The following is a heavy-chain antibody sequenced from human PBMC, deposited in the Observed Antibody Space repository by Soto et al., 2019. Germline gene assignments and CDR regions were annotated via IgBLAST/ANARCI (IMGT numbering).Heavy chain of an antibody. V-gene: IGHV4-34*01. Sequence: PSETLSLTCAVSDGSFSGYYWSWIRQPPGKGLEWIGEITHRGSSNYSPSLKSRVTISAQTTKKQFSLKVTSVTAADTAVYYCARGQDLWVPDALDIWGQGTMVTVSS. D-gene: IGHD3-10*01. CDR3: ARGQDLWVPDALDI. J-gene: IGHJ3*02. CDR2: ITHRGSS. CDR1: DGSFSGYY.